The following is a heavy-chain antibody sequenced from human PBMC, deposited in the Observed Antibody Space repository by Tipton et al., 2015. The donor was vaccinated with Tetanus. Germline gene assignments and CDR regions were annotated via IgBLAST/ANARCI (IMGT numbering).Heavy chain of an antibody. D-gene: IGHD2-2*01. CDR2: IYSGGNT. CDR3: NGGSTRAYFDY. CDR1: GFPFMTYW. J-gene: IGHJ4*02. V-gene: IGHV3-53*01. Sequence: GSLRLSCVGSGFPFMTYWMTWVRQAPGKGLEWVSLIYSGGNTYYADSVKGRFTISRDNSKNTLYLQMNSLRAEDAAVYYCNGGSTRAYFDYWGLGTLVTVSS.